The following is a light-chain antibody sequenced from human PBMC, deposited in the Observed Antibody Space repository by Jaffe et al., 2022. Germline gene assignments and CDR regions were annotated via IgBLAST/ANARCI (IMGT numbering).Light chain of an antibody. V-gene: IGLV2-11*01. CDR1: SSDVGGYNF. CDR2: DVS. Sequence: QSALTQPRSVSGSPGQSVTISCTGTSSDVGGYNFVSYYQHHPGKAPKLMIYDVSKRPSGVPDRFSGSKSGNTASLTISGLQAEDEADYYCCSYAGSYTWVFGGGTKLTVL. CDR3: CSYAGSYTWV. J-gene: IGLJ3*02.